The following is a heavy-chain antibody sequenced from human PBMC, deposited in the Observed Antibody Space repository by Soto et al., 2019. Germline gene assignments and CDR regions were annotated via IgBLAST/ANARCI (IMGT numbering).Heavy chain of an antibody. J-gene: IGHJ6*02. CDR1: GYRFTSYW. Sequence: GESLKISCKGSGYRFTSYWIGWVRQMPGKGLEWMGIIYPGDSDTRYSPSFQGQVTISADKSISTAYLQWSSLKASDTAMYYCARRSYYDFWRGYYHGMDVWGQGTTVTVSS. CDR3: ARRSYYDFWRGYYHGMDV. CDR2: IYPGDSDT. V-gene: IGHV5-51*01. D-gene: IGHD3-3*01.